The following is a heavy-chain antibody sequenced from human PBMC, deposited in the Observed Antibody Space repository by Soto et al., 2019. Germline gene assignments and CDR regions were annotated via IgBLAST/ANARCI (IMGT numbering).Heavy chain of an antibody. CDR2: IYPGDSDT. CDR3: ARQGLGPHYYYYGMDV. Sequence: PGESLKISCKGSGYSFTSYWIAWVRQMPGKGLEWMGIIYPGDSDTRYSPSFQGQVTISVDRSTNTAYLQWGSLKASDTAMYYCARQGLGPHYYYYGMDVWGQGTKVTVSS. V-gene: IGHV5-51*01. J-gene: IGHJ6*02. CDR1: GYSFTSYW.